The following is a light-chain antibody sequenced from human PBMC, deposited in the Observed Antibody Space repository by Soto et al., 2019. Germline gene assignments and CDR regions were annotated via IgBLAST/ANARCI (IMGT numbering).Light chain of an antibody. V-gene: IGLV2-14*03. CDR3: SSYTSSSTVV. CDR2: DVG. CDR1: SSDVGGYNY. Sequence: QSVLTQPASVSGSPGQSITISCTGTSSDVGGYNYVSWYQHHPGKAPKLMIYDVGNRPSGVSNRFSGPKSGNTASLTISGLQAEDEADYYCSSYTSSSTVVFGGGTKVTVL. J-gene: IGLJ2*01.